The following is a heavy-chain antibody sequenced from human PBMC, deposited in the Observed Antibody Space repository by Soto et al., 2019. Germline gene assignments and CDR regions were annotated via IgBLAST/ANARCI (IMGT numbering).Heavy chain of an antibody. Sequence: EVQLVESGGGLVQPGGSLRLSCGASGFTLTHYWMHWVRQAPGKGLVWVSRINSNGRSITYADSVKGRITISRDNATNTLYLQMNSLRAEDTAVYYCARGGAARAYYYYGMDVCGQGTTVTVSS. CDR1: GFTLTHYW. D-gene: IGHD6-6*01. CDR2: INSNGRSI. CDR3: ARGGAARAYYYYGMDV. J-gene: IGHJ6*02. V-gene: IGHV3-74*01.